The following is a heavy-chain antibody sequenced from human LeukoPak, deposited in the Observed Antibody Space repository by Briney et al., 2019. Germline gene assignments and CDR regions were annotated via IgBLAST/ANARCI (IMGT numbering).Heavy chain of an antibody. CDR1: GFTFDDYA. V-gene: IGHV3-9*01. CDR3: ARTKEMASISYFDS. CDR2: ISWNSGRV. Sequence: GGSLRLSCAASGFTFDDYAMHWVRQAPGKGLEWVSGISWNSGRVDYTDSVKGRFTISRDNAKNSLYLQMNSLRAEDTAVYYCARTKEMASISYFDSWGQGTLVTVSS. J-gene: IGHJ4*02. D-gene: IGHD5-24*01.